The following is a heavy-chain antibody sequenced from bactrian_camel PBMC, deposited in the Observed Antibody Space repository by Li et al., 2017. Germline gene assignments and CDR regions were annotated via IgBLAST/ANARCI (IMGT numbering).Heavy chain of an antibody. CDR2: IDSGGGST. CDR3: AAGMGTVYSGSWCPLNNY. V-gene: IGHV3S1*01. J-gene: IGHJ4*01. CDR1: GFAFSNNW. D-gene: IGHD3*01. Sequence: HVQLVESGGGSVQAGGSLRLSCAASGFAFSNNWMHWVRQAPGKGLEWVSSIDSGGGSTYYADSVKGQFTISRDNAKNTVYLQMNSLKSEDSAMYICAAGMGTVYSGSWCPLNNYWGQGTQVTVS.